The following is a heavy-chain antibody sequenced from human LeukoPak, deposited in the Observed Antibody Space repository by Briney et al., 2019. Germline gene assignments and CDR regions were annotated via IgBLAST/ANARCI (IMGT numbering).Heavy chain of an antibody. V-gene: IGHV3-7*03. CDR2: IKQDGSEK. CDR3: ARGRKIYSNSDFDY. Sequence: PGGSLRLSCAASGFSFSSYWMSWVRQAPGKGLEWVANIKQDGSEKYYVDSVKGRFTISRDNAKNSLYLQMNSLRAEDTALYYCARGRKIYSNSDFDYWGQGTLVTVSS. D-gene: IGHD4-11*01. CDR1: GFSFSSYW. J-gene: IGHJ4*02.